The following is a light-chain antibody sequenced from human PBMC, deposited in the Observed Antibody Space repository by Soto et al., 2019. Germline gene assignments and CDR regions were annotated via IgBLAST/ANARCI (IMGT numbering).Light chain of an antibody. CDR1: QSIRTS. CDR3: QQRNVWPPIT. J-gene: IGKJ5*01. V-gene: IGKV3-11*01. CDR2: DAS. Sequence: EVVLTQSPATLSLSPGERATPSCRASQSIRTSLAWYQQKPGQAPRLVIFDASNRANGVPARFGGSGSGTDFTLTINSLEPEDFAVYYCQQRNVWPPITFGQGTRLEIK.